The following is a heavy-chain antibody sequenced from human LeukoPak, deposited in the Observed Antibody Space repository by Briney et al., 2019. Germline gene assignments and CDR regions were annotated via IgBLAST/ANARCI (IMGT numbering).Heavy chain of an antibody. V-gene: IGHV4-59*01. CDR1: GGSISSYY. CDR3: AREYNGGAPNWFDP. J-gene: IGHJ5*02. CDR2: IYYSGST. Sequence: SETLSLTCTVSGGSISSYYWSWIRQPPGKGLEWIGHIYYSGSTNYNPSLKSRVTISVDTSKNQFSLKLSSVTAADTAVYYCAREYNGGAPNWFDPWGQGTLVTVSS. D-gene: IGHD3-16*01.